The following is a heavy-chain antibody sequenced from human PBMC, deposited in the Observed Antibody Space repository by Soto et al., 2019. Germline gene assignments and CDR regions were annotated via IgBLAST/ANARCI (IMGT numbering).Heavy chain of an antibody. CDR3: ESYAPGRGRRGLLDY. Sequence: QVQLVQSGAEVKKPGASVKVSCKVSGYTFTSYGISWVRQAPGPGLEWVGWISAYNGNTNYAQQLQGRITMTTDTSTSTAYMELMSLRSDDTAVYDCESYAPGRGRRGLLDYWGQGTLVTVSS. CDR2: ISAYNGNT. V-gene: IGHV1-18*01. J-gene: IGHJ4*02. CDR1: GYTFTSYG. D-gene: IGHD3-10*01.